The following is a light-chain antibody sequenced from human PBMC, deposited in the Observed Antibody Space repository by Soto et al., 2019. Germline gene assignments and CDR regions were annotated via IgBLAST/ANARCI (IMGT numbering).Light chain of an antibody. CDR2: AVS. J-gene: IGLJ2*01. CDR3: CSYTRLSTVV. CDR1: SSDVGGYNH. Sequence: QSALTQPASVSVSPGQSITISCTGTSSDVGGYNHVSWYQHSPGKAPKLIVFAVSDRPSGVSHRFSGSKSGNTASLTISGLQAEDEADYYCCSYTRLSTVVFGGGTKLTVL. V-gene: IGLV2-14*01.